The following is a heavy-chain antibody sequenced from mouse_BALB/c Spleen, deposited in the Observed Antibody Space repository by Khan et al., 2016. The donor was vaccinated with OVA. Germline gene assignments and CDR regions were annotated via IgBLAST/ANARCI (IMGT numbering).Heavy chain of an antibody. J-gene: IGHJ2*01. V-gene: IGHV3-2*02. CDR1: GYSITSDYA. CDR2: IKYSGST. CDR3: ARSGTISTVVATDFDS. Sequence: EVQLQESGPGLVKPSQSLSLTCTVTGYSITSDYAWNWIRQFPGNKLEWMGYIKYSGSTSYNPSLKSRISIPRNTSQNPFFLQLSSVTTEDTATYYCARSGTISTVVATDFDSWGQGTTLTVSS. D-gene: IGHD1-1*01.